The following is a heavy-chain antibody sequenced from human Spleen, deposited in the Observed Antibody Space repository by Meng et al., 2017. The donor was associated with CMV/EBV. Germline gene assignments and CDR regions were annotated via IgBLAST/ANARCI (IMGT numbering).Heavy chain of an antibody. Sequence: GESLKISCKASGYSFTSDWIGWVRQMPGKGLEWMGLIFPGDSDTRYSPSFQGQVTISADKSISTAFLQWHSLKASDTAMYYCARLIAAPPSYYFDYWGQGTLVTVSS. CDR3: ARLIAAPPSYYFDY. D-gene: IGHD6-13*01. V-gene: IGHV5-51*01. J-gene: IGHJ4*02. CDR2: IFPGDSDT. CDR1: GYSFTSDW.